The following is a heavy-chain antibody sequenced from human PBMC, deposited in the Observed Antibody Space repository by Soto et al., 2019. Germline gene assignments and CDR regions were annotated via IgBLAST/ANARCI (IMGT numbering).Heavy chain of an antibody. CDR1: GFTFSSYG. J-gene: IGHJ4*02. D-gene: IGHD2-15*01. CDR2: IWYDGSNK. CDR3: ARVYCSGGSCYSVDY. V-gene: IGHV3-33*01. Sequence: GGSLRLSCAASGFTFSSYGMHWVRQDTGKGLEWVAVIWYDGSNKYYADSVKGRFTISRDNAKNTLYLQMNSLRAEDTAVYYCARVYCSGGSCYSVDYWGQGTLVTVSS.